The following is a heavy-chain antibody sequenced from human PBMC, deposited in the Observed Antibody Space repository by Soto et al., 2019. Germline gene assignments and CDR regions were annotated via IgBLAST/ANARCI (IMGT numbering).Heavy chain of an antibody. V-gene: IGHV3-23*01. CDR1: GCILNNYA. Sequence: VQLLESGGDLVQPGGSLRLSCVASGCILNNYAMSWVRQAPGKGLEWVSTIGGTDGDSDGVPWYEDSVKGRFTISRDSSANTLFLHMDNLRAEDSALYYSVKRGRNWGAFDFWGQGTTVVVSS. D-gene: IGHD7-27*01. CDR2: IGGTDGDSDGVP. CDR3: VKRGRNWGAFDF. J-gene: IGHJ3*01.